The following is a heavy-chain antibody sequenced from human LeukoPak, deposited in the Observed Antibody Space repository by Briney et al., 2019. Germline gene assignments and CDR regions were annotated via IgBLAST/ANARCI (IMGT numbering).Heavy chain of an antibody. Sequence: SETLSLTCTVSGGSISSGGYYWSWIRQPPGKGLEWIGEINHSGSTNYNPSLKSRVTISVDTSKNQFSLKLSSVTAADTAVYYCARRQTLRFLEWVPRDAFHIWGQGTMVTVSS. D-gene: IGHD3-3*01. V-gene: IGHV4-39*07. CDR2: INHSGST. CDR3: ARRQTLRFLEWVPRDAFHI. J-gene: IGHJ3*02. CDR1: GGSISSGGYY.